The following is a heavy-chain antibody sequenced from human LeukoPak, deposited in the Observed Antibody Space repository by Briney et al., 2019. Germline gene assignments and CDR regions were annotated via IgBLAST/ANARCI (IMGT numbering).Heavy chain of an antibody. Sequence: SETLSLTCTVSGGSISSYYWSWIRQPAGKGLEWIGRIYTSGSTYHNPSLKSRVTMSVDTSKNQFSLRLSSVTAADTAVYYCARPAAPGTFYYYMDVWGKGTTVTVSS. J-gene: IGHJ6*03. CDR3: ARPAAPGTFYYYMDV. V-gene: IGHV4-4*07. CDR2: IYTSGST. CDR1: GGSISSYY. D-gene: IGHD3-10*01.